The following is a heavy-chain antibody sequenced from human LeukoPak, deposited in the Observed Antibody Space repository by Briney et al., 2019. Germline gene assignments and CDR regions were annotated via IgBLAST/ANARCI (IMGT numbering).Heavy chain of an antibody. D-gene: IGHD1-26*01. CDR3: ARGGTVRNGMDV. J-gene: IGHJ6*02. CDR2: IYYSGST. Sequence: PSETLSLTCTVSGGSISSYYWSWTRQPSGKGLEWIGYIYYSGSTSYNPSLKSRVTTSVDMSKNQFSLNLSSVTAADTAVYYCARGGTVRNGMDVWGQGTTVTVSS. V-gene: IGHV4-59*01. CDR1: GGSISSYY.